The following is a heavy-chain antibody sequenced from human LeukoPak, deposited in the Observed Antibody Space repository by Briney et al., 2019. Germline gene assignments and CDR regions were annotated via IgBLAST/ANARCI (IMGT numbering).Heavy chain of an antibody. CDR2: INLSGST. J-gene: IGHJ3*02. CDR3: AILGAATDAFDI. Sequence: SETLSLTCAVYGGSFSGYYWSWIRQPPGKGLEWIGEINLSGSTNYNPSLKSRVTISVDTSKNQFSLKLSSVTAADTAVYYCAILGAATDAFDIWGQGTLVTVSS. V-gene: IGHV4-34*01. D-gene: IGHD1-26*01. CDR1: GGSFSGYY.